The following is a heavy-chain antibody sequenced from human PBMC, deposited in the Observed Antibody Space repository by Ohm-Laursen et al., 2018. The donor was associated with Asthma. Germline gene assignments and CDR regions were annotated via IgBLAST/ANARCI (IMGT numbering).Heavy chain of an antibody. D-gene: IGHD2-8*01. Sequence: SLRLSCTATGFTFRSYAMHWVRQAPGKGLEWVAVGGSYYDGGLKYYADSVNGRFTVSKDDSKNTLYLQMNSLRPDDTAVYYCARDVMEWYLPAFDFWGQGTLVTVSS. CDR2: GGSYYDGGLK. CDR1: GFTFRSYA. CDR3: ARDVMEWYLPAFDF. V-gene: IGHV3-30-3*01. J-gene: IGHJ4*02.